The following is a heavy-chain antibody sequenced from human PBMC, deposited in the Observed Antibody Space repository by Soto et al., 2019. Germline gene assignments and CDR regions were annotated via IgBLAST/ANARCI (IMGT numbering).Heavy chain of an antibody. D-gene: IGHD1-7*01. Sequence: PGGSLRLSCAASGFTFSSYSMNWVRQAQGKGLEWVSSISSSSSYIYYADSVKGRFTISRDNAKNSLYLQMNSLRAEDTAVYYCASDWYSWYYSLRPLDIWGQGTMVTVSS. V-gene: IGHV3-21*01. J-gene: IGHJ3*02. CDR2: ISSSSSYI. CDR3: ASDWYSWYYSLRPLDI. CDR1: GFTFSSYS.